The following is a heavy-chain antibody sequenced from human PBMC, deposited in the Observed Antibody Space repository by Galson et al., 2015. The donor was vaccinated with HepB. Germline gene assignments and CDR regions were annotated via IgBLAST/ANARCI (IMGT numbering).Heavy chain of an antibody. CDR3: TTDVPYFDMLTGYYRRGEFDY. D-gene: IGHD3-9*01. J-gene: IGHJ4*02. CDR1: GFTFSNAW. Sequence: SLRLSCAASGFTFSNAWMNWVRQAPGKGLEWVGRIKSETDGATIDYAAPVKGRFTISRDDSKHTLYLQMNSLKTEDTAVYYCTTDVPYFDMLTGYYRRGEFDYWGQGTLVTVSS. CDR2: IKSETDGATI. V-gene: IGHV3-15*01.